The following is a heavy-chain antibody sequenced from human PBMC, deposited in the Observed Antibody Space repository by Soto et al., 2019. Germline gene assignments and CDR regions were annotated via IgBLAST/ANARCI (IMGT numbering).Heavy chain of an antibody. CDR2: IFHDGTA. V-gene: IGHV4-4*01. CDR3: ARLVYDTRLNYMYFDF. J-gene: IGHJ4*02. Sequence: LSLNCAVSGVSISSGNWWTWVRQTPQRGLEYIGEIFHDGTANYYPSFERRVAISVDTSKNQFSLKLTSVTAADTAIYFCARLVYDTRLNYMYFDFWGQGALVTVSS. D-gene: IGHD2-8*01. CDR1: GVSISSGNW.